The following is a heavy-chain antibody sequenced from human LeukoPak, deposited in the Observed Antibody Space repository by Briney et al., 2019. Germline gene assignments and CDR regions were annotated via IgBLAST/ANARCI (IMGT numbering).Heavy chain of an antibody. CDR3: ASTPRPRYSYGRTWNY. D-gene: IGHD5-18*01. CDR1: GGSINTPNYY. V-gene: IGHV4-39*07. J-gene: IGHJ4*02. Sequence: SETLSLTCTVSGGSINTPNYYWGWIRQTPGKGLEWIGNIFYSGGTYYSPSLTSRVTISLDTSRNQFSLKLSSVTAADTAVYYCASTPRPRYSYGRTWNYWGQGTLVTVSS. CDR2: IFYSGGT.